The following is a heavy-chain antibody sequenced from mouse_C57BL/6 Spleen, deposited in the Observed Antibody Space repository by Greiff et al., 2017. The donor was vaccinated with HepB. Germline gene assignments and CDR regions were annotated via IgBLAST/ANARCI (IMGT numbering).Heavy chain of an antibody. J-gene: IGHJ1*03. CDR1: GFTFSSYT. Sequence: EVQLVESGGGLVKPGGSLKLSCAASGFTFSSYTMSWVRQTPEKRLEWVATISGGGGNTYYPDSVKGRFTISRDNAKNTLYLQMSSLRSEDTALYYCARQDGYYWYFDVWGTGTTVTVSS. CDR2: ISGGGGNT. V-gene: IGHV5-9*01. D-gene: IGHD2-3*01. CDR3: ARQDGYYWYFDV.